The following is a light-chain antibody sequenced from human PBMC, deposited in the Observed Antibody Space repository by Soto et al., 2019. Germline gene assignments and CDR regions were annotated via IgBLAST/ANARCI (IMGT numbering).Light chain of an antibody. Sequence: DIQMTQSPSTLSASVVDRVTITCRASQSISVWLAWYQQKAGKAPNLLIYKASRLESGVPSRFSGSGSGTEFTLTISSLQPDDFATYYCQQYNSYSLTFGGGTKVDIK. V-gene: IGKV1-5*03. CDR1: QSISVW. CDR3: QQYNSYSLT. J-gene: IGKJ4*01. CDR2: KAS.